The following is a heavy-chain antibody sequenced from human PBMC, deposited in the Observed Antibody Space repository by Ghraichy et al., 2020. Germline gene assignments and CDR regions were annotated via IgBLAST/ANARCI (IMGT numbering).Heavy chain of an antibody. CDR1: GFTFSSYG. D-gene: IGHD2-21*02. Sequence: GGSLRLSCAASGFTFSSYGMHWVRQAPGKGLEWVAVIWYDGSNKYYADSVKGRFTISRDNSKNTLYLQMNSLRAEDTAVYYCARDKVVVTAIPQARPYYFDYWGQGTLVTVSS. CDR2: IWYDGSNK. V-gene: IGHV3-33*08. CDR3: ARDKVVVTAIPQARPYYFDY. J-gene: IGHJ4*02.